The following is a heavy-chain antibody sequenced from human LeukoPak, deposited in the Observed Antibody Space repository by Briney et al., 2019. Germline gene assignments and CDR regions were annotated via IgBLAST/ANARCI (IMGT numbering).Heavy chain of an antibody. CDR2: ISSDGSNK. V-gene: IGHV3-30*04. Sequence: GGSLRLSCAASGFTFSSYDMHWVRQAPGQGLEWVAVISSDGSNKYYADYVKGRFTITRDNSKNTVYVQMNSLRAEDTAVYYCARDPRCGYAQFDYWGQGTLVSVSS. CDR3: ARDPRCGYAQFDY. J-gene: IGHJ4*02. CDR1: GFTFSSYD. D-gene: IGHD5-12*01.